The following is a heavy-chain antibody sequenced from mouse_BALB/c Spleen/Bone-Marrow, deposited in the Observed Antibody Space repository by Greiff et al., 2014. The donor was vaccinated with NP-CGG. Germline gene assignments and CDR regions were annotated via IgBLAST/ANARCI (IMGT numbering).Heavy chain of an antibody. CDR1: GYTFTSYY. J-gene: IGHJ4*01. CDR3: TRSRRAMDH. D-gene: IGHD2-12*01. Sequence: VQLQQSGAELVKPGASVKLSSKASGYTFTSYYMCWVKQRPGQGLEWIGEINPSNGGTNFNEKFKSKATLTVDKSSSTAYMSLSSLTSEDSAVYYCTRSRRAMDHWGQGTSVTVSS. V-gene: IGHV1S81*02. CDR2: INPSNGGT.